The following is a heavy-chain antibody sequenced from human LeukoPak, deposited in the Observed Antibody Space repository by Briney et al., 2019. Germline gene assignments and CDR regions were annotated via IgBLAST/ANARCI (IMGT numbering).Heavy chain of an antibody. V-gene: IGHV3-33*01. Sequence: GRSLRLSCAASGFTFSSYGMHWVRQAPGKGLEWVAVIWYDGSNKYYADSVKGRFTIPRDNSKNTLYLQMNSLRAEDTAVYYCARDTGGSDFDYWGQGTLVTVSS. CDR2: IWYDGSNK. CDR3: ARDTGGSDFDY. D-gene: IGHD2-8*02. J-gene: IGHJ4*02. CDR1: GFTFSSYG.